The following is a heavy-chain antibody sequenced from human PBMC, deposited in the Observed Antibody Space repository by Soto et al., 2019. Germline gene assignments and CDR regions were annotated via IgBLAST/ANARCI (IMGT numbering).Heavy chain of an antibody. V-gene: IGHV3-33*01. CDR3: ARRYGDCFDY. J-gene: IGHJ4*02. CDR1: GFTFSSYG. Sequence: PGGSLRLSCAASGFTFSSYGMHWVRQAPGKGLEWVAVIWYDGSNKYYADSVKGRFTISRDNSKNTLYLQMNSLRAEDTAVYYWARRYGDCFDYWGQGTLGTVVS. D-gene: IGHD3-10*01. CDR2: IWYDGSNK.